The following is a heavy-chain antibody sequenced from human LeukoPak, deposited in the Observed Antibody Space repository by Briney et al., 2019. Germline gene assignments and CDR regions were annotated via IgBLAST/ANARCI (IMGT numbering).Heavy chain of an antibody. Sequence: PSETLSLTCTVSGGSISSGDYYWSWIRQPPGKGLEWIGYIYYSGSTYYNPSLKSRVTISVDTYKNQFPLKLSSVTAADAAVYYCASVTMVRGAFDYWGQGALVTVSS. CDR2: IYYSGST. J-gene: IGHJ4*02. V-gene: IGHV4-30-4*01. CDR1: GGSISSGDYY. CDR3: ASVTMVRGAFDY. D-gene: IGHD3-10*01.